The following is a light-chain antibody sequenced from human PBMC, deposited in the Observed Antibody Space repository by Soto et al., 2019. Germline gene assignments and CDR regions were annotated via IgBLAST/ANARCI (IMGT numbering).Light chain of an antibody. Sequence: QSALTQPASVSGSPGQSITISCTGTSSDVGGYNYVSWYQQHPGKAPKLMIYEVSNRPSGVSNRFSGSKSGNTASLTISGPQVEDEVNFYCTSYTRSSPLYFLGTGTKLTAL. J-gene: IGLJ1*01. CDR2: EVS. V-gene: IGLV2-14*01. CDR3: TSYTRSSPLYF. CDR1: SSDVGGYNY.